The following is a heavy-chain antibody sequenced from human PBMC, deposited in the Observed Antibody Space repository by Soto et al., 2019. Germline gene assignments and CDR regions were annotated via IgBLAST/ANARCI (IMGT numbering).Heavy chain of an antibody. V-gene: IGHV1-18*01. Sequence: VQLVQSGAEVKKPGASVKVSCKASGYTFTSYGISWVRQAPGQGLEWMGWISAYNGNTNYAQNLQGRVTMTTDTYPRTAYTEPRSVRSDDTAVYYSARDLTPAAYWAQGPLVTAPS. CDR3: ARDLTPAAY. J-gene: IGHJ4*02. CDR2: ISAYNGNT. CDR1: GYTFTSYG. D-gene: IGHD2-15*01.